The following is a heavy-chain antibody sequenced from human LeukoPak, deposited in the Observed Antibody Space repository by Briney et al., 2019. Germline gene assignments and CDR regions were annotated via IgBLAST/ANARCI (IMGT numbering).Heavy chain of an antibody. CDR2: INAGNGNT. V-gene: IGHV1-3*01. Sequence: ASVKVSCKASGYTFTNYAIHWVRQAPGQRLEWMGWINAGNGNTKYSQRFQGRVTITRDTSASTAYMELSRLRSDDTAVYYCARDFPAAEIAYYYYMDVWGKGTTVTVSS. CDR1: GYTFTNYA. CDR3: ARDFPAAEIAYYYYMDV. D-gene: IGHD2-15*01. J-gene: IGHJ6*03.